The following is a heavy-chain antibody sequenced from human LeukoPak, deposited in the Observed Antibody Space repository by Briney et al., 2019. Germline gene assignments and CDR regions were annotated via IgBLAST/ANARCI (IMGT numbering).Heavy chain of an antibody. CDR2: IRNSGGRT. Sequence: GGSLRLSCAASGFTFSSYAMSWVRQAPGKGLEWASTIRNSGGRTYYADSVKGRFTISRDDSKNTLYLQMNSLRAEDTAIYYCAKDMIVLGFASDFDYWGQGTLVTVFS. J-gene: IGHJ4*02. CDR1: GFTFSSYA. D-gene: IGHD3-22*01. CDR3: AKDMIVLGFASDFDY. V-gene: IGHV3-23*01.